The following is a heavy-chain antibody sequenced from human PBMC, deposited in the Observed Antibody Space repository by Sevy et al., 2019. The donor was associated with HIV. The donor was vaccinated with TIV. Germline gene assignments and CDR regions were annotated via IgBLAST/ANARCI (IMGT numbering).Heavy chain of an antibody. CDR2: IYYSGTT. D-gene: IGHD3-3*01. CDR1: GGSISSGGYY. J-gene: IGHJ6*02. CDR3: ARWHDFWSGYYTGYYYGMDV. V-gene: IGHV4-31*03. Sequence: SETLSLTCTVSGGSISSGGYYWTWIRQHPGKGLEWIGYIYYSGTTYYNPSLQSRVTISVDTSKNQFSLKLSSVTAADTAVYYCARWHDFWSGYYTGYYYGMDVWGQGTTVTVSS.